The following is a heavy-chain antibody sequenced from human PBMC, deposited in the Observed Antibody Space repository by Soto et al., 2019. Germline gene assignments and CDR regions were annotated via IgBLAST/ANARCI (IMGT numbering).Heavy chain of an antibody. V-gene: IGHV4-59*01. CDR1: GGSISSYY. CDR3: ARGEYSYGIGFDP. CDR2: IYYSGST. J-gene: IGHJ5*02. D-gene: IGHD5-18*01. Sequence: LPETLSLTCTVSGGSISSYYWSWIRQPPGKGLEWIGYIYYSGSTNYNPSLKSRVTISVDTSKNQFSLKLSSVTAADTAVYYCARGEYSYGIGFDPWGQGTLVTVSS.